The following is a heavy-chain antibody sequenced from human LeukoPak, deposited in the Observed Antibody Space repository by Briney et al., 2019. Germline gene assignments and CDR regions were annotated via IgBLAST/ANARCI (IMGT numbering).Heavy chain of an antibody. J-gene: IGHJ4*02. CDR1: GFTFNSYT. D-gene: IGHD3-3*01. V-gene: IGHV3-30-3*01. CDR2: LSDDGNKE. Sequence: GGSLRLSCAASGFTFNSYTLHWVRQAPGKGLEWVAILSDDGNKEYYADSVRDRFTISRDNSKNTLYLQMNSLRPEDTAMYYCARPQSSDFWSGYYFNFWGLGTLVTVSS. CDR3: ARPQSSDFWSGYYFNF.